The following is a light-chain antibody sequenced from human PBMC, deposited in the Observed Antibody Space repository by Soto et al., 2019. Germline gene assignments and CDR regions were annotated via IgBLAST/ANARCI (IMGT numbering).Light chain of an antibody. CDR3: QQYNSYIT. CDR1: QRISSW. CDR2: AAS. J-gene: IGKJ5*01. Sequence: IQMPQSTYTLSASVGDRVTITCRASQRISSWLAWYQQKPGKAPKLLIYAASNLESGVPSRFSGSGSGTEFTLTISSLQPDDFPTYYCQQYNSYITFGQGTRLEIK. V-gene: IGKV1-5*01.